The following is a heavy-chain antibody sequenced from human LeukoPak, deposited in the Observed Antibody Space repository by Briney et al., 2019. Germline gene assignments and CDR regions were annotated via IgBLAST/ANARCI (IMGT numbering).Heavy chain of an antibody. J-gene: IGHJ4*02. CDR3: ARDVDTAYYFDY. D-gene: IGHD5-18*01. CDR2: ISAYNGNT. Sequence: ASVKVSCKASGCTFTSYGIIWVRQAPGQGLEWMGWISAYNGNTNYAQKLQGRVTMTTDTSTSTAYMELRSLRSDDTAVYYCARDVDTAYYFDYWGQGTLVTVSS. V-gene: IGHV1-18*01. CDR1: GCTFTSYG.